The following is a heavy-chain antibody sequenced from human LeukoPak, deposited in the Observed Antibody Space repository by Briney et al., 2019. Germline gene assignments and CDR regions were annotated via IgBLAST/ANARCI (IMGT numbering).Heavy chain of an antibody. CDR2: IYSGGST. Sequence: GGSLRLSCAASGFTFSSNYMSWVRQAPGKGLEWVSVIYSGGSTYYADSVKGRFTISRDNSKNTLYLQMNSLRAEDTAVYYCARGPPSSYYYYYGMDVWGQGTTVTVSS. J-gene: IGHJ6*02. CDR3: ARGPPSSYYYYYGMDV. V-gene: IGHV3-53*01. CDR1: GFTFSSNY.